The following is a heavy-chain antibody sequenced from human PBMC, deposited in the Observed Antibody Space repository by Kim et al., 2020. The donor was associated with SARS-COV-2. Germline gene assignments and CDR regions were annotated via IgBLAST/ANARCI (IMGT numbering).Heavy chain of an antibody. D-gene: IGHD3-22*01. Sequence: ASVKVSCTASGYSFSGSFIHWVRLAPGRGLEWMGRVNPGTGVTKYAELFQGRVSMTRDTTINSAYMELRGLTSDDSAVYFCARDTGIVISEQYHYHGMDVWGQGTTVIVTS. V-gene: IGHV1-2*06. CDR2: VNPGTGVT. CDR3: ARDTGIVISEQYHYHGMDV. J-gene: IGHJ6*02. CDR1: GYSFSGSF.